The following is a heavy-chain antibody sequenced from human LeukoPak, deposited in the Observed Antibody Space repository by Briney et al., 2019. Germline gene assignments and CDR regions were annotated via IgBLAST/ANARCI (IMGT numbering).Heavy chain of an antibody. Sequence: PLASVKVSCKVSGYTLTELSMHWVRQAPGKGLEWMGGFDPEDGETIYAQKFQGRVTMTEDTSTDTAYMELSSLRSEDTAVYYCATRYRPRPYYVVWGSYRHLDYWGQGTLVTVSS. CDR3: ATRYRPRPYYVVWGSYRHLDY. V-gene: IGHV1-24*01. J-gene: IGHJ4*02. CDR2: FDPEDGET. CDR1: GYTLTELS. D-gene: IGHD3-16*02.